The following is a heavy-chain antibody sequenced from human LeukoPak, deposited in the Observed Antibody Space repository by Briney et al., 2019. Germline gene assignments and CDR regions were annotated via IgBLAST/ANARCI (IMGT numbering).Heavy chain of an antibody. V-gene: IGHV1-18*01. D-gene: IGHD6-19*01. J-gene: IGHJ4*02. CDR2: ISAYNGNT. CDR3: ARDHSSGWYSFDY. CDR1: GYSFTSYD. Sequence: GESLKISCKGSGYSFTSYDINWVRQAPGQGLEGMGWISAYNGNTNYAQKLQGRVIMTTDTSTSTAYMELRSLRSDDTAVYYCARDHSSGWYSFDYWGQGTLVTVSS.